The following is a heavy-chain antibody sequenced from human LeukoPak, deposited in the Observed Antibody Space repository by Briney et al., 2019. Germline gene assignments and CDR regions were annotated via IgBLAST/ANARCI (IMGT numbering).Heavy chain of an antibody. CDR3: SKKGQADDDGKPD. CDR1: GFTFSVYD. J-gene: IGHJ4*02. CDR2: ISRGGIS. Sequence: RGSLRLSCAASGFTFSVYDMYWIRQSPGKWLECVSVISRGGISYYADSVKGRFTISRDNSKNTLYLQMNSLRAEDTAVYYCSKKGQADDDGKPDWGQGTLVTVSP. D-gene: IGHD1-1*01. V-gene: IGHV3-23*01.